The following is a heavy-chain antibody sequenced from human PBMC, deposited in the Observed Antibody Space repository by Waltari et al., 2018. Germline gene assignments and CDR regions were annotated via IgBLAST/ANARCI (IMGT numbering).Heavy chain of an antibody. CDR3: ARGNSENWFDP. Sequence: EVQLAHAGEEGKKPGESLNMSCKGSGYSSTISWLGWVRQMPGKGLEWMGIIYPGDADTRYSPSFQGQVTISADNSISTAYLQWSSLKASDTAMYYCARGNSENWFDPWGQGTLVTVSS. V-gene: IGHV5-51*01. J-gene: IGHJ5*02. CDR1: GYSSTISW. CDR2: IYPGDADT. D-gene: IGHD4-4*01.